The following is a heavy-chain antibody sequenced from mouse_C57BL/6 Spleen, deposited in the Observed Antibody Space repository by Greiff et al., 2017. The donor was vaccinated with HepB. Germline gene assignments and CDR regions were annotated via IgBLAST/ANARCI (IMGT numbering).Heavy chain of an antibody. CDR3: ARRSNYDYYAMDY. J-gene: IGHJ4*01. CDR2: IHPNSGST. D-gene: IGHD2-5*01. Sequence: QVQLQQPGAELVRPGSSVKLSCKASGYTFTSYWMHWVKQRPGQGLEWIGMIHPNSGSTNYNEKFKSKATLTVDKSSSTAYMQLSSLTSEDSAVYYCARRSNYDYYAMDYWGQGTSVTVSS. CDR1: GYTFTSYW. V-gene: IGHV1-64*01.